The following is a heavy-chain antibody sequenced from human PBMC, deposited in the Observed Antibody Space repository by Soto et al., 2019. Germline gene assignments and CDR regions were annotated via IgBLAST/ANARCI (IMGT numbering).Heavy chain of an antibody. CDR2: IYYSGST. J-gene: IGHJ4*02. CDR3: ERTWIRGAFDY. CDR1: GGSISSSSYY. Sequence: SETLSLTCTVSGGSISSSSYYWGWIRQPPGKGLEWIGSIYYSGSTYYNPSLKSRVTISVDTAKNQFSLKLSSVTAADTAVYYCERTWIRGAFDYWGQGTLVTVS. V-gene: IGHV4-39*01. D-gene: IGHD5-18*01.